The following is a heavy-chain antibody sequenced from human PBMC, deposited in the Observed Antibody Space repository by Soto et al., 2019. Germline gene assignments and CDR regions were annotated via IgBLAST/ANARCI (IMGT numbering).Heavy chain of an antibody. J-gene: IGHJ4*02. CDR2: IILMFGTI. CDR1: GGTFSSYG. CDR3: GRGWTGSEGVFDS. D-gene: IGHD1-26*01. V-gene: IGHV1-69*13. Sequence: SVKVSCKASGGTFSSYGINWVRQAPGQGLEWLGGIILMFGTINYAQKFQARVTITADESTSTAYMELSSLKSDDTAVYYCGRGWTGSEGVFDSWGQGALVNVSS.